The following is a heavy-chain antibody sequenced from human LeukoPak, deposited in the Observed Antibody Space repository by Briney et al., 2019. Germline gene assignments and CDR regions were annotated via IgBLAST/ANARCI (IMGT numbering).Heavy chain of an antibody. CDR1: GYTFTSYG. CDR2: ISAYNGNT. D-gene: IGHD4-17*01. CDR3: ARDSDYGDYLDY. Sequence: ASVKVSCRASGYTFTSYGISWVRQAPGQGLEWMGWISAYNGNTNYAQKLQGRVTMTTDTSTSTAYMELRSLRSDDTAVYYCARDSDYGDYLDYWGQGTLVTVSS. V-gene: IGHV1-18*04. J-gene: IGHJ4*02.